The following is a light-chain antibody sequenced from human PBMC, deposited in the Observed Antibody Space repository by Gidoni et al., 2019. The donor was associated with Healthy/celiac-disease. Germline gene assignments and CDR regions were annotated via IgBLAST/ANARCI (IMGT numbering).Light chain of an antibody. CDR3: SSYTSSSPRV. CDR1: SSDVSGYNY. J-gene: IGLJ3*02. CDR2: ELS. V-gene: IGLV2-14*01. Sequence: QSALTQPAPVPWSPGQPITISCTRTSSDVSGYNYVSWYQQHPGTAPKLMIYELSNRPSGVSNRFSGSKSGNTASLTISGLQAEDDDDYSCSSYTSSSPRVFGGGTKLTVL.